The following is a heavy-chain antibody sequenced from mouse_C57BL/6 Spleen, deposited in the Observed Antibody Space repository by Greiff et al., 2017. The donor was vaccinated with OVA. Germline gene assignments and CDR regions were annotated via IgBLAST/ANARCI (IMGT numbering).Heavy chain of an antibody. CDR1: GFTFSSYA. CDR2: ISDGGSST. J-gene: IGHJ2*01. D-gene: IGHD2-1*01. V-gene: IGHV5-4*03. CDR3: ARGDGNYPGDY. Sequence: EVKLVESGGGLVKPGGSLTLSCAASGFTFSSYAMSWVRPTPEKRLEWVATISDGGSSTNYPDNVKGRFTITRDNAKNDLYLQMSQLKSEETAMYYCARGDGNYPGDYWGQGTTLTVSS.